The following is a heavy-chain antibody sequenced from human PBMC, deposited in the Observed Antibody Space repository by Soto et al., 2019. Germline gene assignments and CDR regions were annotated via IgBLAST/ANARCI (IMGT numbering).Heavy chain of an antibody. CDR3: ARHRDCSRGGFPTGHWFDP. Sequence: EVELLESGGDLAQPGGSLRLSCAASGFTSSNYAMTWVRLAPGKGLEWVSTIVGSGGTYYLDSVRGRFAISRDDSKNKVFLQMNSLRAEDTALYYCARHRDCSRGGFPTGHWFDPWGQGTLVTVSS. V-gene: IGHV3-23*01. D-gene: IGHD2-15*01. CDR1: GFTSSNYA. CDR2: IVGSGGT. J-gene: IGHJ5*02.